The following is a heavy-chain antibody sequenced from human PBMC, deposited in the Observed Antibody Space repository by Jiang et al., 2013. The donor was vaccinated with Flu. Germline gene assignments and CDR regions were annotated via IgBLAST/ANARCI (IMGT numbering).Heavy chain of an antibody. CDR2: IYWDDDK. CDR3: GHRFRGDYLDH. V-gene: IGHV2-5*02. J-gene: IGHJ4*01. Sequence: KPTQTLTLTCTFSGFSFNTSGVGVGWVRQAPGKALEWLTLIYWDDDKRYSPSLKSRLSITKDGTKNQVVLTMTNMDPVDTATYYCGHRFRGDYLDHWGPGTLVTVSS. CDR1: GFSFNTSGVG. D-gene: IGHD2-21*01.